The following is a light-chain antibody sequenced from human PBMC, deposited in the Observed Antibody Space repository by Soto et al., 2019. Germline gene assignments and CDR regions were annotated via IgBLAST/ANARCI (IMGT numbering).Light chain of an antibody. Sequence: EVVMTQSPATLSVSPGERATLSCMASQSVSSNLAWYQQKPGQAPRLLIYGASTRATGIPARFSGSGSGTEFTLTISSLQPEDFATYYCIQDYNYPLTFGGGTKVDIK. CDR1: QSVSSN. CDR2: GAS. V-gene: IGKV3-15*01. J-gene: IGKJ4*01. CDR3: IQDYNYPLT.